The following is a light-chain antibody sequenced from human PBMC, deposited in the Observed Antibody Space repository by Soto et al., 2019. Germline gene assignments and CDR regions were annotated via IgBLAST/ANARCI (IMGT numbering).Light chain of an antibody. CDR2: DVS. CDR3: SSYTSNSTYV. Sequence: LTQPASVSGSPGQSITISCTGTSSDVGGYNYVSWYQQHPGKAPKLMIYDVSNRPSGVSNRFSGSKSGNTASLTISGLQAEDEADYYCSSYTSNSTYVFGTGTKVTVL. V-gene: IGLV2-14*01. J-gene: IGLJ1*01. CDR1: SSDVGGYNY.